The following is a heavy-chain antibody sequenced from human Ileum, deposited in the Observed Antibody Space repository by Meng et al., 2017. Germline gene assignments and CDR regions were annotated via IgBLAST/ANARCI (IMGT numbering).Heavy chain of an antibody. CDR1: GGSINSGTYY. CDR3: ATYHDHNGYYSGAFYI. J-gene: IGHJ3*02. Sequence: SETLSLTCTVSGGSINSGTYYYSWIRQPAGKGLEWIGRMSSSGSTNYSPSLKSRVAISVDTSKSQFSLELSSVTAADTAVYYCATYHDHNGYYSGAFYIWGHGTMVTVSS. CDR2: MSSSGST. D-gene: IGHD3-22*01. V-gene: IGHV4-61*02.